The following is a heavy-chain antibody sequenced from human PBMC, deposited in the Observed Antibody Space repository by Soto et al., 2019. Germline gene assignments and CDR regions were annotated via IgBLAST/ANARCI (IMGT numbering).Heavy chain of an antibody. Sequence: QVQLVQSGAEVKKPGSSVKVSCKASGGTFSSYAISWVRQAPGQGLEWMGGIIPIFGTANYAQKFQGRVTITADESTSTAYMELSSLRSEDTAVYYCARYCSSTSCYPYYYYYGMEVWGQGTTVTVSS. V-gene: IGHV1-69*01. D-gene: IGHD2-2*01. CDR2: IIPIFGTA. CDR3: ARYCSSTSCYPYYYYYGMEV. CDR1: GGTFSSYA. J-gene: IGHJ6*02.